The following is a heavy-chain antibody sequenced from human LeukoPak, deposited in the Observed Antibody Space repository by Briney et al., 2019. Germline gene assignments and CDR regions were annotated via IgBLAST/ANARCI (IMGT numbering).Heavy chain of an antibody. CDR1: GFTFSSYA. J-gene: IGHJ4*02. V-gene: IGHV4-34*01. D-gene: IGHD6-13*01. CDR3: ASAWAYSSSWYYFDY. CDR2: INHSGST. Sequence: PGGSLRLSCAASGFTFSSYAMSWVRQAPGKGLEWIGEINHSGSTNYNPSLKSRVTISVDTSKNQFSLKLSSVTAADTAVYYCASAWAYSSSWYYFDYWGQGTLVTVSS.